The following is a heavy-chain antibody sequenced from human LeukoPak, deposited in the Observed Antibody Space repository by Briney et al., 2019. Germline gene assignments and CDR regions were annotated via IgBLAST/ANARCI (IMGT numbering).Heavy chain of an antibody. Sequence: PSETLSLTCAVYGGSFSGYYWSWIRQPPGKGLEWIGEINHSGSTNYNPSLKSRVTISVDTSKNKFPLKLSSVTAADTAVYYCARERSAAGIWRPLYNWFDPWGQGTLVTVSS. J-gene: IGHJ5*02. V-gene: IGHV4-34*01. D-gene: IGHD6-13*01. CDR3: ARERSAAGIWRPLYNWFDP. CDR2: INHSGST. CDR1: GGSFSGYY.